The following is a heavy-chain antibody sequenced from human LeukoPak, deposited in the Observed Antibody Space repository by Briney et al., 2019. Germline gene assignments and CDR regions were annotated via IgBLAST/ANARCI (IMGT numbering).Heavy chain of an antibody. CDR3: ARAAVRGVRAWFDP. CDR1: GYTFTSYG. J-gene: IGHJ5*02. CDR2: ISAYNGNT. Sequence: ASVKVSCKASGYTFTSYGISWVRQAPGQGLEWMRWISAYNGNTNYAQKLQGRVTMTTDTSTSTAYKELRSLRSDDTAVYYCARAAVRGVRAWFDPWGQGTLVTVSS. V-gene: IGHV1-18*01. D-gene: IGHD3-10*01.